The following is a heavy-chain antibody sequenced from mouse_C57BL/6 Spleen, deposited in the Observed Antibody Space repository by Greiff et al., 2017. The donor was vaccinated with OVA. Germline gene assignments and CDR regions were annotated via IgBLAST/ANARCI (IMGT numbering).Heavy chain of an antibody. J-gene: IGHJ3*01. D-gene: IGHD2-1*01. CDR1: GYSITSGYD. Sequence: VQLKQSGPGMVKPSQSLSLTCTVTGYSITSGYDWHWIRHFPGNKLEWMGYISYSGSTNYNPSLKSRISITHDTSKNHFFLKLNSVTTEDTATYYCAREGNYGFAWFAYWGQGTLVTVSA. V-gene: IGHV3-1*01. CDR3: AREGNYGFAWFAY. CDR2: ISYSGST.